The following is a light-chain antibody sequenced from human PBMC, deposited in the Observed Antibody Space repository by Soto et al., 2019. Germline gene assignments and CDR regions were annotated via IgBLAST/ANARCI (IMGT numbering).Light chain of an antibody. CDR3: QRYDNYPLT. V-gene: IGKV1-17*01. CDR2: AAC. J-gene: IGKJ4*01. Sequence: MTQSPSSLSASVGANIIITCRASRDVGSDVSWYQQKPWQSPKLVIYAACNLYAGVQSRFSGSRSGTEFTLTISILQPDDFATYCCQRYDNYPLTFGGGTKVE. CDR1: RDVGSD.